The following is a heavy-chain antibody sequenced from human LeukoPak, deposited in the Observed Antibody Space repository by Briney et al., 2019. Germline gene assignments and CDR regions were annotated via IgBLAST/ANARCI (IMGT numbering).Heavy chain of an antibody. CDR3: ARAYYDVLTGYYTVGIGY. CDR1: EFTFSDYH. CDR2: IWYDGSNK. Sequence: VGSLRLSCAAAEFTFSDYHMHWVRQAPGKGLEWVTPIWYDGSNKYYADSVKGRFTISRDNSKNTVYLQMNSLRDEDTAVYYCARAYYDVLTGYYTVGIGYWGQGTLVTVSS. D-gene: IGHD3-9*01. J-gene: IGHJ4*02. V-gene: IGHV3-33*01.